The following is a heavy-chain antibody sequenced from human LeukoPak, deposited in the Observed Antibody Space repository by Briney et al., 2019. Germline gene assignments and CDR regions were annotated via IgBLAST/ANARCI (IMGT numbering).Heavy chain of an antibody. CDR3: ARFGDGYNWDYMDV. D-gene: IGHD5-24*01. V-gene: IGHV1-69*13. Sequence: SVKVSCKASGGTFSSYAISWVRQAPGQGLEWMGGIIPIFGTANYAQKFQGRVTITADESTSTAYMELSSLRSEDTAVYYCARFGDGYNWDYMDVWGKGTTVTVSS. CDR2: IIPIFGTA. CDR1: GGTFSSYA. J-gene: IGHJ6*03.